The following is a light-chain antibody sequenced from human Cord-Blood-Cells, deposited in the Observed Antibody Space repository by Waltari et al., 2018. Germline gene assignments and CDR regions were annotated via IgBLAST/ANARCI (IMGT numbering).Light chain of an antibody. Sequence: QSVLTQPPSASGTPGQRVTISCSGSSSNIGSNYVYWYQQLPGHAPKLLIYRNNQRPAGVPDRFSGSKSGTSASLAISGLRSEDEADYYCAAWDDSLSGPVFGGGTKLTVL. V-gene: IGLV1-47*01. CDR2: RNN. CDR3: AAWDDSLSGPV. J-gene: IGLJ3*02. CDR1: SSNIGSNY.